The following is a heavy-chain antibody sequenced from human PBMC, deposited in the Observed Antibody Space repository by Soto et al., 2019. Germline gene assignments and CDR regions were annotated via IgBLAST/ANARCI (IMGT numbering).Heavy chain of an antibody. CDR1: GGTFSNYT. Sequence: QVQLVQSGAEVKKPGSSVKVFCKASGGTFSNYTISWVRQAPGQGLEWMGGNIPVFGTTDYEQKFQGRVTITADGSKSKAYMKLSSLRSADTAVYYCARSSPYIVVRKPTGNQDYYGMDVWGQGTTVTVSS. CDR2: NIPVFGTT. D-gene: IGHD2-2*01. CDR3: ARSSPYIVVRKPTGNQDYYGMDV. J-gene: IGHJ6*02. V-gene: IGHV1-69*01.